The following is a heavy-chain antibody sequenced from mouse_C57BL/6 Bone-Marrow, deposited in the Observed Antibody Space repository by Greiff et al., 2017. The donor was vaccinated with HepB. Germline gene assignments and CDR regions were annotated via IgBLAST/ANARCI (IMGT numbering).Heavy chain of an antibody. V-gene: IGHV2-2*02. J-gene: IGHJ1*03. CDR2: ICSGGST. CDR3: ARKDHYGSSYEWYFDV. CDR1: GFSLTSYG. D-gene: IGHD1-1*01. Sequence: VKLMESGPGLVQPSQSLSITCTVSGFSLTSYGVHWVRQSPGKGLEWLGVICSGGSTDYNAAFISRLSISKDNSKSHVFFKMNSLQANDTAIYYYARKDHYGSSYEWYFDVWGTGTTVTVSS.